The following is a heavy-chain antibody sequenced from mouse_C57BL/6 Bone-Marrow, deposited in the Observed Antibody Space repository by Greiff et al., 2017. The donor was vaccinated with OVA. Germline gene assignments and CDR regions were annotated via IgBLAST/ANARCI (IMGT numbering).Heavy chain of an antibody. J-gene: IGHJ1*03. V-gene: IGHV1-54*01. CDR3: AEEPQAVVATDWYFEV. D-gene: IGHD1-1*01. Sequence: QVQLQQSGAELVRPGTSVKVSCKASGYAFTNYLIEWVKQRPGQGLEWIGVINPGSGGTNYNEKFKGKATLTADKSSRTAYMQLSSLTSEDSAVYYCAEEPQAVVATDWYFEVWGTGTTVTVSS. CDR2: INPGSGGT. CDR1: GYAFTNYL.